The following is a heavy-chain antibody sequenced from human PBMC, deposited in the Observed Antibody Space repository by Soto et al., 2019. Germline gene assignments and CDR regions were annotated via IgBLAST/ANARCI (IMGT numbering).Heavy chain of an antibody. Sequence: ASVKVSCKASGGTFSSYAISWVRQAPGQGLEWMGGIIPIFGTANYAQKFQGRVTITADESTSTAYMELSSLRSEDTAVYYCARDALGGERVYNWFDPWGQGTLVTVSS. CDR3: ARDALGGERVYNWFDP. CDR2: IIPIFGTA. D-gene: IGHD1-1*01. V-gene: IGHV1-69*13. J-gene: IGHJ5*02. CDR1: GGTFSSYA.